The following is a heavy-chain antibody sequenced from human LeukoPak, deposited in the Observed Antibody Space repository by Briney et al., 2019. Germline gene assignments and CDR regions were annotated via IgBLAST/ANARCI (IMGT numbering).Heavy chain of an antibody. CDR1: GFTFSNAW. J-gene: IGHJ4*02. CDR2: IKSKSYGATT. Sequence: GGSLILSCAASGFTFSNAWMSWVRQAPGKGLEWVGRIKSKSYGATTDYAAPVKGRFTISRDDSKNTLYLQMNSLKTEDTAVYYCATDNGGESGFDYWGQGTLVTVSS. V-gene: IGHV3-15*05. CDR3: ATDNGGESGFDY. D-gene: IGHD2-8*01.